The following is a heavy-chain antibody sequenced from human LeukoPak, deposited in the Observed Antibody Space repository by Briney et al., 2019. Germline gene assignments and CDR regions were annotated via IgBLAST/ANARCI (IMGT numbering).Heavy chain of an antibody. D-gene: IGHD4-17*01. Sequence: PGGSLRLSCAASGFTFSSYGMHWVGQAPGKGLEWVGVISYDGSNKYYADSVKGRFTISRDNSKNTLYLQMNSLRAEDTAVYYCAKVAGYGDEYYFDYWGQGTLVTVSS. V-gene: IGHV3-30*18. CDR3: AKVAGYGDEYYFDY. CDR1: GFTFSSYG. J-gene: IGHJ4*02. CDR2: ISYDGSNK.